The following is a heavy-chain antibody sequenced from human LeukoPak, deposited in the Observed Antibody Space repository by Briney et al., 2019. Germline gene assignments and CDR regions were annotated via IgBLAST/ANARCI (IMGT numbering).Heavy chain of an antibody. J-gene: IGHJ4*02. Sequence: SQTLSLTCTVSGGSISSGSYYWSWIRQPAGKGLEWIGYIYYSGSTNYNPSLKSRVTISVDTSKNQFSLKLSSVTAADTAVYYCARDGGLGAGAYFDYWGQGTLVTVSS. CDR2: IYYSGST. CDR3: ARDGGLGAGAYFDY. CDR1: GGSISSGSYY. V-gene: IGHV4-61*01. D-gene: IGHD1-26*01.